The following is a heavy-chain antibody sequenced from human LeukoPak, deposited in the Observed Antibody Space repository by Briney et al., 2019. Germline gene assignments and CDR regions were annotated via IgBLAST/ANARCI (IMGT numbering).Heavy chain of an antibody. CDR1: GFTFSSYG. V-gene: IGHV3-30*18. CDR3: AKGNGGDRYYYYGTDV. CDR2: ISYDGSNK. D-gene: IGHD2-21*02. Sequence: GGSLRLSCAASGFTFSSYGMHWVRQAPGKGLEWVAVISYDGSNKYYADSVKGRFTISRDNSKNTLYLQMNSLRAEDTAVYYCAKGNGGDRYYYYGTDVWGQGTTVTVSS. J-gene: IGHJ6*02.